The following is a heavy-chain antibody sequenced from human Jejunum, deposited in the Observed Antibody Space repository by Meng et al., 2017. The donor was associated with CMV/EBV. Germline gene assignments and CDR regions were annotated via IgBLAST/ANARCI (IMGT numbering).Heavy chain of an antibody. Sequence: SSGLISSSNYYWGWIRQPPGKGLEWIGYFYYSGITNYNPSLKSRVTISVDTSKNQFSLKLRSVTAADTAVYYCARLYDIVSYGMDVWGQGTTVTVSS. CDR2: FYYSGIT. D-gene: IGHD3-9*01. V-gene: IGHV4-61*05. J-gene: IGHJ6*02. CDR1: SGLISSSNYY. CDR3: ARLYDIVSYGMDV.